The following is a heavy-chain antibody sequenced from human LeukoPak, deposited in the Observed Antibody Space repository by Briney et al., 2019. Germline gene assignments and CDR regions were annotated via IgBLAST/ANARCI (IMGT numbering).Heavy chain of an antibody. D-gene: IGHD6-19*01. Sequence: GGSLRLSCAASGFTFSSYSMNWVRQPPGKGLEWVAHIKPDGSEKNYVDSVKGRFTLFRDDAKNSVYLQMNSPRVEDTAVYYCARDSGSGGPWGQGTPVTVSS. CDR3: ARDSGSGGP. J-gene: IGHJ5*02. V-gene: IGHV3-7*01. CDR1: GFTFSSYS. CDR2: IKPDGSEK.